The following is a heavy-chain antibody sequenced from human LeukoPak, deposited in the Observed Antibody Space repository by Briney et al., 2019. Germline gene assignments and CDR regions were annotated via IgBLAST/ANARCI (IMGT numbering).Heavy chain of an antibody. CDR3: ARANYSASGSYDY. D-gene: IGHD3-10*01. Sequence: GGSLRLSCAASGFTFSNYDMHWVRQVIGEGLEWVSVIGTADDTYYTGSVKGRFTISRENAKNSFYLQMNSLRAGDTAVYYCARANYSASGSYDYWGQGTLVTVSS. CDR1: GFTFSNYD. CDR2: IGTADDT. J-gene: IGHJ4*02. V-gene: IGHV3-13*01.